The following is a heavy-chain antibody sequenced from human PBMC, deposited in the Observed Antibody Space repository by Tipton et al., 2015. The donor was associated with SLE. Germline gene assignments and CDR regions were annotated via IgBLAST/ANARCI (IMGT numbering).Heavy chain of an antibody. CDR3: ARGGIQLWNWFDS. CDR1: GYSITSDYY. V-gene: IGHV4-38-2*01. J-gene: IGHJ5*01. Sequence: TLSLTCAVTGYSITSDYYWGWIRQPPGKGLEWIGSVYHSGSTYYNPSLKSRLTISVDTSKNQFSLKVNPVTAADTAVYYCARGGIQLWNWFDSWGQGTLVTVSS. D-gene: IGHD5-18*01. CDR2: VYHSGST.